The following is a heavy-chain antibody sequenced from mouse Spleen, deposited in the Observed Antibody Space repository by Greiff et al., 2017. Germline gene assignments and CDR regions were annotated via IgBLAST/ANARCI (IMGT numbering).Heavy chain of an antibody. CDR2: IDPSDSYT. Sequence: QVQLQQSGAELVKPGASVKMSCKASGYTFTSYWMHWVKQRPGQGLEWIGVIDPSDSYTSYNQKFKGKATLTVDTSSSTAYMRLSSLTSEDSAVYYCTRREQLGLFDYWGQGTTLTVSS. V-gene: IGHV1S127*01. CDR1: GYTFTSYW. J-gene: IGHJ2*01. D-gene: IGHD3-1*01. CDR3: TRREQLGLFDY.